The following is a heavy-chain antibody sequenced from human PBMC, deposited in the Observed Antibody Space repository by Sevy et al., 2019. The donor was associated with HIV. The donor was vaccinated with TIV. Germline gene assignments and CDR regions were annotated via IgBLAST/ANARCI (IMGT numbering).Heavy chain of an antibody. Sequence: GGSLRLSCAASGFNFNEYAMHWVRQAPGKGLEWGSGITWNSDSVVYADSVKGRFTISRDKAKNSLYLQMNSLRPEDTALYYCAKHLNSVAGFYAFDMWGQGTMVTVSS. CDR2: ITWNSDSV. CDR1: GFNFNEYA. D-gene: IGHD6-19*01. CDR3: AKHLNSVAGFYAFDM. V-gene: IGHV3-9*01. J-gene: IGHJ3*02.